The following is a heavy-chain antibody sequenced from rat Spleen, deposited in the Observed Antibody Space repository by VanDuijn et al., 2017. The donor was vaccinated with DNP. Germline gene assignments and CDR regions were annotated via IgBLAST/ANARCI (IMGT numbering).Heavy chain of an antibody. V-gene: IGHV3-3*01. CDR2: INNAGST. CDR1: GYSITSNYK. CDR3: AIQLGVFDY. D-gene: IGHD5-1*01. Sequence: EIQLQESGPGLVKPSQSLSLTCSVTGYSITSNYKWTWIRKFPGNEVEWMGYINNAGSTNYNPSLKSRFSITRDTSKNQFFLQVHSLTLEDTATYYCAIQLGVFDYWGQGVMVTVSS. J-gene: IGHJ2*01.